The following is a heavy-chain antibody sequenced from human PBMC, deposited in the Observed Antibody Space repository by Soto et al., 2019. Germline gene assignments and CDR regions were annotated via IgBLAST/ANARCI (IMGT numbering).Heavy chain of an antibody. CDR2: INATGSTT. CDR1: GFTFSSYA. Sequence: GGSLRLSCAASGFTFSSYAMSWVRQAPGKGLEWVSAINATGSTTYYAASVKGRFTVSRDNSKKMLFLQMNSLRDEDTAVYYCAKDRHPDGIWTFDSWGPGTLVTVSS. J-gene: IGHJ4*02. D-gene: IGHD3-9*01. CDR3: AKDRHPDGIWTFDS. V-gene: IGHV3-23*01.